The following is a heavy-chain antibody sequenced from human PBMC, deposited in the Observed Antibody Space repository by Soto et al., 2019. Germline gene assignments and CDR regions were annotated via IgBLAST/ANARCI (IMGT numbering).Heavy chain of an antibody. V-gene: IGHV1-8*01. CDR2: MNPNSGNT. D-gene: IGHD3-3*01. J-gene: IGHJ5*02. Sequence: ASVKVSCKASGYTFTSYDINWVRQATGQGLEWMGWMNPNSGNTGYAQKFQGRVTMTRNTSISTAYMELSSLRSEDTAVYYCARDYAYYGFWSGYSRDNWFDPWG. CDR3: ARDYAYYGFWSGYSRDNWFDP. CDR1: GYTFTSYD.